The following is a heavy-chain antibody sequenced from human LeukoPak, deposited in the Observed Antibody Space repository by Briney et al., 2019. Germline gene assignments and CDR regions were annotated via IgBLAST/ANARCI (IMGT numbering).Heavy chain of an antibody. Sequence: ASVKVSCKASGYTFTSYGISWVRQAPGQGLEWMGWISAYNGNTNYAQKLQGRVTMTTDTSTSTAYMELRSLRSDDTAVYYCARLYDSSGLLDFDYWGQGTLVTVSS. CDR3: ARLYDSSGLLDFDY. D-gene: IGHD3-22*01. J-gene: IGHJ4*02. CDR2: ISAYNGNT. CDR1: GYTFTSYG. V-gene: IGHV1-18*01.